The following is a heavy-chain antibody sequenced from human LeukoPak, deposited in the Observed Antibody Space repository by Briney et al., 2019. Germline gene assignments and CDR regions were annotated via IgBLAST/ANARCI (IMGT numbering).Heavy chain of an antibody. CDR3: ARVPSSSSYNWFDP. Sequence: SETLSLTCTVSGGSISSYYWSWIRRPPGKGPEWIGYIYYIGSTNYNPSLKSRVTISVDTSKNQFSLKLSSVTAADTAVYYCARVPSSSSYNWFDPWGQGTLVTVSS. J-gene: IGHJ5*02. CDR1: GGSISSYY. D-gene: IGHD2-2*01. V-gene: IGHV4-59*01. CDR2: IYYIGST.